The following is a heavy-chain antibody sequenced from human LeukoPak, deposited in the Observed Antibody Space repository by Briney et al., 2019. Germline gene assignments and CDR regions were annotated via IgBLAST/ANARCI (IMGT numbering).Heavy chain of an antibody. V-gene: IGHV1-3*01. CDR3: ARRGLWAEAGTTNYFDY. Sequence: ASVKVSCKASGYTFTSYAMHWVRQAPGQRLEWMGWINAGNGNTKYSQKIQGRVTITRDTSASTAYMELSSLRSEDTAVYYCARRGLWAEAGTTNYFDYWGQGTLVTVSS. J-gene: IGHJ4*02. CDR1: GYTFTSYA. D-gene: IGHD6-19*01. CDR2: INAGNGNT.